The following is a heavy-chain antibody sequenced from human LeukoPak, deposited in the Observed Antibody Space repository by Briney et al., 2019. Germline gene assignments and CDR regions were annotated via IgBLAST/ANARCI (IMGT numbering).Heavy chain of an antibody. CDR1: GGSFSGYY. Sequence: SETLSLTCAVYGGSFSGYYWSWIRQPPGKGLEWIGYIYYSGSTNYNPSLKSRVTISVDTSKNQFSLKLSSVTAADTAVYYCARDFKGGSPDYWGQGTLVTVSS. V-gene: IGHV4-59*01. D-gene: IGHD2-15*01. CDR2: IYYSGST. J-gene: IGHJ4*02. CDR3: ARDFKGGSPDY.